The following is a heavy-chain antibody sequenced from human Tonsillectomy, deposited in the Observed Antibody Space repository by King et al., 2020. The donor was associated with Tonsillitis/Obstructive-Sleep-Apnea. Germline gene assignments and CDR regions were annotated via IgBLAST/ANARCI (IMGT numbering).Heavy chain of an antibody. Sequence: VQLVESGGGVVQPGRSLRLSCAASGFTFSSYAMHWVRQAPGKGLEWVAVISYDESNKYYADSVKGRFTISRVNSKNTLYLQMNSLRAEDTAVYYCARGWNSVVWYFDYWGQGTLVTVSS. J-gene: IGHJ4*02. D-gene: IGHD1-7*01. V-gene: IGHV3-30*04. CDR2: ISYDESNK. CDR3: ARGWNSVVWYFDY. CDR1: GFTFSSYA.